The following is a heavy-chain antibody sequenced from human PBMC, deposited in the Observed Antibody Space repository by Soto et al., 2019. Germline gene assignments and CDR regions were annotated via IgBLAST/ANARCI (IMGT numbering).Heavy chain of an antibody. Sequence: PSETLSLTCAVYGGSFSGYYWSWIRQPPGKGLEWIGEINHSGSTNYNPSLKSRVTISVDTSKNQFSLKLSSVTAADTAVYYCARGESSLWSNLNYWGQGTLVTVSS. V-gene: IGHV4-34*01. D-gene: IGHD3-10*01. CDR1: GGSFSGYY. J-gene: IGHJ4*02. CDR3: ARGESSLWSNLNY. CDR2: INHSGST.